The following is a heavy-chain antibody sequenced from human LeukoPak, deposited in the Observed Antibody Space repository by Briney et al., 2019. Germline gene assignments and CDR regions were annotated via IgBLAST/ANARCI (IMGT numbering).Heavy chain of an antibody. D-gene: IGHD2-15*01. CDR2: IYYSGST. CDR1: GGSISSYY. V-gene: IGHV4-59*01. Sequence: PSETLSLTCTVSGGSISSYYWSWIRQPPGKGLEWIGYIYYSGSTNYNPSLKSRVTISVDTSKNQFSLRLSSVTAADTAVYYCAREAGGYCSGGSCSRREAFDIWGQGTMVTVSS. CDR3: AREAGGYCSGGSCSRREAFDI. J-gene: IGHJ3*02.